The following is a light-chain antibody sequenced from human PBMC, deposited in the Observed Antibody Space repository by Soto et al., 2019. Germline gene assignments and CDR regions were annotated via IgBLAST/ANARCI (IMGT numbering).Light chain of an antibody. CDR3: QQRSNWPPIT. CDR2: DAS. J-gene: IGKJ5*01. V-gene: IGKV3-11*01. Sequence: EIVLTQSPATLSLSPGERATLSCRASQSVSSYLAWYQQKPGQAPRLLIYDASNRATGIPARFSGSGSGTDFTLTIRSLEPEDFAVYFCQQRSNWPPITFGQGTRLAIK. CDR1: QSVSSY.